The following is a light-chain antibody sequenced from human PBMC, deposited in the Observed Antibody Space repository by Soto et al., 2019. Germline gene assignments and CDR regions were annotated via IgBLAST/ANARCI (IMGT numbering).Light chain of an antibody. CDR2: DAS. V-gene: IGKV3-15*01. Sequence: ETVMTQSPATLSVAPGERATRSFRASQSVSSNLAWYQQKPGQAPRLVIFDASTRATGIPDRLTGRGSGTEFTLTINRLEPEDFAVYYCQQYVTSRRTFGPGTKVDIK. CDR3: QQYVTSRRT. CDR1: QSVSSN. J-gene: IGKJ1*01.